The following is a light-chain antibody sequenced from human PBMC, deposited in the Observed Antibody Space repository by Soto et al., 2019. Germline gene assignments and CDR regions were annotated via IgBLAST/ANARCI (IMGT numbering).Light chain of an antibody. V-gene: IGLV7-46*01. Sequence: QTVVTQEPSLTVSRGGTVTLTCGSSTGTLTSGHFPYWFQQKPGQAPRALIFDTSNKHSWTPARFSGSLLGGKAALTLSGAQPEDEAHYYCLLYYSGARVFGGGTKLTVL. CDR3: LLYYSGARV. CDR1: TGTLTSGHF. J-gene: IGLJ2*01. CDR2: DTS.